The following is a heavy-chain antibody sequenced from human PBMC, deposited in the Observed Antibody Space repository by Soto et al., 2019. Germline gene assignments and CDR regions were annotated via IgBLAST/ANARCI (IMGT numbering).Heavy chain of an antibody. J-gene: IGHJ5*02. CDR1: GGSFSGYY. D-gene: IGHD3-9*01. CDR3: ARGLYDILTGYYTPPMGFDP. CDR2: INHSGST. Sequence: QVQLQQWGAGLLKPSETLSLTCAVYGGSFSGYYWSWIRQPPGKGLEWIGEINHSGSTNYNPSLNSRVTISVDTSKNQFSLKLSSVTAADTAVYYCARGLYDILTGYYTPPMGFDPWGQGTLVTVSS. V-gene: IGHV4-34*01.